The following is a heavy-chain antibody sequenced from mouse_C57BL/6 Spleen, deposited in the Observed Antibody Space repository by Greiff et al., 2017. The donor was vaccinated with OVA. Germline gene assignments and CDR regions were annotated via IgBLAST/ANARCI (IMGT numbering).Heavy chain of an antibody. V-gene: IGHV15-2*01. CDR1: DSEVFPIAY. CDR3: ARRSNSYTKDY. D-gene: IGHD2-5*01. Sequence: QVQLQQSGSELRSPGSSVKLSCKDFDSEVFPIAYMSWVRQKPGHGFEWIGGILPSIGRTNYGEKVEDKATLDADTLSNTAYLELNSLTSEDSAIYYCARRSNSYTKDYWGQGTSVTVSS. CDR2: ILPSIGRT. J-gene: IGHJ4*01.